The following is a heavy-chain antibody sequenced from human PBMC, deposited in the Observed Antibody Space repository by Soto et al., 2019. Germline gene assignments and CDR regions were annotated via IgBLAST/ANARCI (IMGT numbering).Heavy chain of an antibody. CDR1: GFTFSSYG. J-gene: IGHJ6*03. D-gene: IGHD2-15*01. V-gene: IGHV3-33*01. CDR3: ASGLGAASSYYYYMDV. Sequence: GGSLRLSCAASGFTFSSYGMHWVRQAPGKGLEWVAVIWYDGSNKYYADSVKGRFTISRDNSKNTLYLQMNSLRAEDTAVYYCASGLGAASSYYYYMDVWGKGTTVTVSS. CDR2: IWYDGSNK.